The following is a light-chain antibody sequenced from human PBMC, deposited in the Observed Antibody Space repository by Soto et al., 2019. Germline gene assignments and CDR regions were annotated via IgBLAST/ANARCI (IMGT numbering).Light chain of an antibody. J-gene: IGLJ1*01. CDR1: SNDVGTYNL. V-gene: IGLV2-23*02. CDR2: DVS. Sequence: QSALTQPASVSGSPGQSITISCTGTSNDVGTYNLVSWHQQHPGKAPNVMIYDVSRRPSGVSNRFSGSKSGNTASPTSSGLQGGDEADYYCCSSAGPSPFFYVFGTGTKVTVL. CDR3: CSSAGPSPFFYV.